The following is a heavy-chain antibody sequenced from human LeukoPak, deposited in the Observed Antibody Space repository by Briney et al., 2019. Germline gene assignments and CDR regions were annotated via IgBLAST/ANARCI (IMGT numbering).Heavy chain of an antibody. CDR2: SDPEDGET. J-gene: IGHJ2*01. CDR1: GSTLSDLS. Sequence: GASVKVSCKVSGSTLSDLSIHWVRQAPGKGLEYVGGSDPEDGETFHAQNFQGRITMTEDTSIDTAYVELSSLRSEDTAVYYCVTDRARLFWYFALWGRGTLVTVSS. D-gene: IGHD2-21*02. CDR3: VTDRARLFWYFAL. V-gene: IGHV1-24*01.